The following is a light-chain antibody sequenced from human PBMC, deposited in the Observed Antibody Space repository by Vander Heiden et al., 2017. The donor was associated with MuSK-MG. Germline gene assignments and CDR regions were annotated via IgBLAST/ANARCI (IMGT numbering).Light chain of an antibody. CDR3: RQDDDYPIT. Sequence: AIQMTQSPSSLSASVGDRVTITCRASQGIKNDLGWYQQRPGKAPNLLIYAASSLQSGVPSRFTGSGSGTDFTLTISSLQPEDFATYYCRQDDDYPITFGGGTKVEIK. CDR1: QGIKND. CDR2: AAS. J-gene: IGKJ4*01. V-gene: IGKV1-6*01.